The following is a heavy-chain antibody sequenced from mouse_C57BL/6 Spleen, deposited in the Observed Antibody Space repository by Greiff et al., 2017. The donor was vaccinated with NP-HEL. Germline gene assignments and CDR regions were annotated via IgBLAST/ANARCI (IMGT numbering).Heavy chain of an antibody. J-gene: IGHJ1*03. CDR2: IYPGDGDT. CDR3: ASGHPRGYFDV. CDR1: GYAFSSSW. Sequence: QVQLQQSGPELVKPGASVKISCKASGYAFSSSWMNWVKQRPGKGLEWIGRIYPGDGDTNYNGKFKGKATLTADKSSSTAYMQLSSLTSEDSAVYFCASGHPRGYFDVWGTGTTVTVSS. V-gene: IGHV1-82*01.